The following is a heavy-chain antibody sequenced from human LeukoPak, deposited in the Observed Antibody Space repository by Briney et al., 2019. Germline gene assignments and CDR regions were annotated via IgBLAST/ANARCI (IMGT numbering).Heavy chain of an antibody. CDR2: IYYSGKT. V-gene: IGHV4-39*01. CDR1: GDSITSRNYL. Sequence: SETLSLTCTVSGDSITSRNYLWGWIRQPPGKGLEYIASIYYSGKTYHNPSLKSRVTISVDTSKNQFSLKLSSVTAADTAVYYCAIVGSWYYFDYWGQGTLVTVSS. CDR3: AIVGSWYYFDY. D-gene: IGHD6-13*01. J-gene: IGHJ4*02.